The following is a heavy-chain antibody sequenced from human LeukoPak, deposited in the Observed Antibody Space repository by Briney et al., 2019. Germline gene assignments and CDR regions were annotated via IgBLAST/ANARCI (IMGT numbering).Heavy chain of an antibody. D-gene: IGHD3-10*01. J-gene: IGHJ3*02. CDR3: ARGIQPPKYYGSGSDTFDI. V-gene: IGHV3-30*04. Sequence: GGSLRLSCVASGFTFSTYAIHWVRQAPGKGLEWVAVVSKDGSTKYYADSVKGRFTISRDNSKNTLYLQVNSLRAEDTSVYYCARGIQPPKYYGSGSDTFDIWGQGTMVTVSS. CDR2: VSKDGSTK. CDR1: GFTFSTYA.